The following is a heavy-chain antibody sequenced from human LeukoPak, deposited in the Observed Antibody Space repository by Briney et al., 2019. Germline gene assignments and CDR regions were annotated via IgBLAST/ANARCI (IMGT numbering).Heavy chain of an antibody. CDR1: GGSITSGGYY. D-gene: IGHD3-22*01. J-gene: IGHJ5*02. CDR2: IYHSGST. V-gene: IGHV4-30-2*01. Sequence: PSETLSLTCTVSGGSITSGGYYWNWIRQPPGKDLEWIGYIYHSGSTYYNPSLKSRVTISVDTSKNQFSLKLSSVTAADTAVYYCARVRITMIVVDIGGWFDPWGQGTLVTVSS. CDR3: ARVRITMIVVDIGGWFDP.